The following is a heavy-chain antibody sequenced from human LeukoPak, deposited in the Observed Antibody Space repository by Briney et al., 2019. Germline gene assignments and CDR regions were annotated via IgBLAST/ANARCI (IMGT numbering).Heavy chain of an antibody. Sequence: SETLSHTCTVSGYSISSSYYWSWIRQPPGKGLEWIGYIYYSGSTNYNPSLKSRVTISVDTSKNQFSLKLSSVTAADTAVYYCARADYYDSSGYYPRRSDYYYYYMDVWGKGTTVTVSS. V-gene: IGHV4-61*01. CDR2: IYYSGST. D-gene: IGHD3-22*01. CDR3: ARADYYDSSGYYPRRSDYYYYYMDV. CDR1: GYSISSSYY. J-gene: IGHJ6*03.